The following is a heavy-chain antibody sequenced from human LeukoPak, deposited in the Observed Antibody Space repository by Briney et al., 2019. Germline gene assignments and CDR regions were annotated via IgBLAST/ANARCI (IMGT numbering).Heavy chain of an antibody. J-gene: IGHJ4*02. CDR1: GFTFSSYA. CDR3: ARGATVNWNYRDLDY. Sequence: PGGSLRLSCAASGFTFSSYAMHWVRQAPGKGLEYVSAISSNGGSTYYANSVKGRFTISRDNSKNTLYLQMGSLRAEDMAVYYCARGATVNWNYRDLDYWGQGTLVTVSS. CDR2: ISSNGGST. V-gene: IGHV3-64*01. D-gene: IGHD1-7*01.